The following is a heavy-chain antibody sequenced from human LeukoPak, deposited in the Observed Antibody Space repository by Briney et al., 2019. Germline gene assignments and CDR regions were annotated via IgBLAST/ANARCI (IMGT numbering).Heavy chain of an antibody. CDR3: AKEFYFATAV. CDR2: IYSGGST. CDR1: GFTFSKNY. Sequence: GGSLRLSCAASGFTFSKNYMSWVRQAPGKGLEWVSVIYSGGSTYYADSVKGRFTISRDSSKNTLYLQMNSLRAEDTAVYYCAKEFYFATAVWGQGTTVTVSS. J-gene: IGHJ6*02. V-gene: IGHV3-53*01. D-gene: IGHD2-15*01.